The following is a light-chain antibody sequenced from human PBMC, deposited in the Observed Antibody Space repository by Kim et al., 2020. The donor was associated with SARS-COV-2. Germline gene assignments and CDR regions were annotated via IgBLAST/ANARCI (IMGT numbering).Light chain of an antibody. J-gene: IGLJ1*01. V-gene: IGLV3-21*04. CDR1: NIGSKS. CDR3: QVWDSSSDHYV. Sequence: SYELTQPPSVSVAPGKTARITCGGNNIGSKSVHWYQQKPGQAPVLVIYYDSDRPSGIPERFSGSNSGNTVTLTISRVEAGDEADYYRQVWDSSSDHYVFG. CDR2: YDS.